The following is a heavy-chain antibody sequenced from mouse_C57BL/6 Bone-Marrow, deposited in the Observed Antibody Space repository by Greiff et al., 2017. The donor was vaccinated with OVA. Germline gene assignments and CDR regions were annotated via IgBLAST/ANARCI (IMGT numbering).Heavy chain of an antibody. J-gene: IGHJ3*01. D-gene: IGHD3-2*02. CDR1: GFNIKDDY. CDR3: TTRAAQVLWFAY. CDR2: IDPENGDT. Sequence: VQLKESGAELVRPGASVKLSCTASGFNIKDDYMHWVKQRPEQGLEWIGWIDPENGDTEYASKFQGKATITADTSSNTAYLQLSSLTSEDTAVYYGTTRAAQVLWFAYWGQGTLVTVSA. V-gene: IGHV14-4*01.